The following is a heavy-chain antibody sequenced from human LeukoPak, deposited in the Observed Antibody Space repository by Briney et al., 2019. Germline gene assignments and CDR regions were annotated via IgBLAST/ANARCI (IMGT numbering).Heavy chain of an antibody. CDR1: GFTFSSYW. Sequence: GGSLRLSCAASGFTFSSYWMHWVRQAPGKGLVWVSRINSDGSSASYADSVKGRFTISRDNAKNTLYLQMNSLRAEDTAVYYCAYTMYSSSWLDYWGQGTLVTVSS. CDR2: INSDGSSA. J-gene: IGHJ4*02. V-gene: IGHV3-74*01. D-gene: IGHD6-13*01. CDR3: AYTMYSSSWLDY.